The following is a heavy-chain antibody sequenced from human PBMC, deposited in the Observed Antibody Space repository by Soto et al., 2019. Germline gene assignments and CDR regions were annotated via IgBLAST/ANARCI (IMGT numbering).Heavy chain of an antibody. CDR3: ARGSSSWFEEGNWFDP. D-gene: IGHD6-13*01. J-gene: IGHJ5*02. Sequence: GGSLRLSCTASGFTFSSYSMNWVRQAPGKGLEWVSSISSSSSYIYYADSVKGRFTISRDNAKNSLYLQMNSLRAEDTAVYYCARGSSSWFEEGNWFDPWGQGTLVTVSS. CDR2: ISSSSSYI. V-gene: IGHV3-21*01. CDR1: GFTFSSYS.